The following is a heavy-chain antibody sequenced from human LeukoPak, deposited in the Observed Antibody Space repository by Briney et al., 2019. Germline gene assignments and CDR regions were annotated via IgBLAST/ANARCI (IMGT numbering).Heavy chain of an antibody. D-gene: IGHD2-2*01. CDR2: ISAYNGNT. CDR3: ARDPLQYQLTHNWFGP. CDR1: GYTFTSYG. J-gene: IGHJ5*02. Sequence: ASVKVSCKASGYTFTSYGISWVRQAPGQGLEWMGWISAYNGNTNYAQKLQGRVTMTTDTSTSTAYMELRSLRSDDTAVYYCARDPLQYQLTHNWFGPWGQGTLVTVSS. V-gene: IGHV1-18*04.